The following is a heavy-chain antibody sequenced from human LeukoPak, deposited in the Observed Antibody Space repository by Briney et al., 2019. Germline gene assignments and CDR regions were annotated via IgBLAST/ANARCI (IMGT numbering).Heavy chain of an antibody. CDR2: IIPIFGTA. CDR1: GGTFSSYA. V-gene: IGHV1-69*13. J-gene: IGHJ5*02. D-gene: IGHD1-1*01. CDR3: ARDRDYVAGTTGKAYNWFDP. Sequence: GASVKVSCKASGGTFSSYAISWVRQAPGQGLEWMGGIIPIFGTANYAQKFQGRVTITADESTSTAYMELSSLRSEDTAVYYCARDRDYVAGTTGKAYNWFDPWGQGTLVTVSS.